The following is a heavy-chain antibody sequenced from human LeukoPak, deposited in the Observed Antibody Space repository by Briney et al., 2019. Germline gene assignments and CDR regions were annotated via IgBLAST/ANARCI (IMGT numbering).Heavy chain of an antibody. V-gene: IGHV3-33*06. J-gene: IGHJ4*02. D-gene: IGHD6-19*01. CDR3: AKLDSSGWSRPFDY. CDR1: GFTFSSYG. CDR2: LWYDGSKT. Sequence: GGSLRLSCAASGFTFSSYGMHWVRQAPGKGLEWVAVLWYDGSKTYYADSVKGRFTISRDNSKNTLYLQMSSLRADDTAVYYCAKLDSSGWSRPFDYWGQGTLVTVSS.